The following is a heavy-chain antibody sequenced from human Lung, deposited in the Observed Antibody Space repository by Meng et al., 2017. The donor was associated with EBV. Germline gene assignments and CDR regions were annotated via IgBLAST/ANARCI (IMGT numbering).Heavy chain of an antibody. CDR3: VREGHNSFDY. CDR2: VSVHNGNT. J-gene: IGHJ4*02. D-gene: IGHD1-20*01. Sequence: QVWLVDSGDGRKKTGASLDVACEAFGYSFIRFGISGVRQAPGQGLVWMGWVSVHNGNTNYGQTFQSRVTMCIDTSTSKSYMELRRLTSDDTAAYYCVREGHNSFDYWGQGTLVTVSS. CDR1: GYSFIRFG. V-gene: IGHV1-18*01.